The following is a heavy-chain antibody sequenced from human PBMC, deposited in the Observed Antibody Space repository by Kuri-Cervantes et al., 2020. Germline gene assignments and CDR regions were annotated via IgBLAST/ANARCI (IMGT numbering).Heavy chain of an antibody. V-gene: IGHV4-59*11. D-gene: IGHD5-18*01. Sequence: SETLSLTCTVSGGSISSHYWSWIRQPPGKGLEWIGYIYYSGSTNYNPSLKSRVTISVDTSKNQFSLKLSSVTAADTAVYYCARAHVRGYSYGYVFDYWGQGTLVTVSS. CDR2: IYYSGST. CDR1: GGSISSHY. J-gene: IGHJ4*02. CDR3: ARAHVRGYSYGYVFDY.